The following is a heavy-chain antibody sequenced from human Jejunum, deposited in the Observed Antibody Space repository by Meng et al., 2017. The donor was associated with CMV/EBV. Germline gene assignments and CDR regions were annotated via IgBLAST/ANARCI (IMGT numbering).Heavy chain of an antibody. D-gene: IGHD1-26*01. CDR3: VRDILRVGITYYFDY. CDR2: ISGDGSDL. V-gene: IGHV3-11*04. Sequence: FPFSNYYMSWIRLAPGKGLEWISYISGDGSDLFYGDSVRGRFTISRDNAKNSLYLQINSLGVEDTAVYYCVRDILRVGITYYFDYWGQGTLVTVSS. J-gene: IGHJ4*02. CDR1: FPFSNYY.